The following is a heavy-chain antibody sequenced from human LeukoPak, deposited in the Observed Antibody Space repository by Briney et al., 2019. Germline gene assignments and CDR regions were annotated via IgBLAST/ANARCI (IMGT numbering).Heavy chain of an antibody. V-gene: IGHV3-7*03. Sequence: PGRSLRLSCTASGFTFGDYAMSWVRQAPGKGLEWVANIKQDGSEKYYVDSVKGRFTISRDNAKNSLYLQMNSLRAEDTAVYYCARDRAWFGESLSQYYFDYWGQGTLVTVSS. CDR2: IKQDGSEK. CDR3: ARDRAWFGESLSQYYFDY. CDR1: GFTFGDYA. D-gene: IGHD3-10*01. J-gene: IGHJ4*02.